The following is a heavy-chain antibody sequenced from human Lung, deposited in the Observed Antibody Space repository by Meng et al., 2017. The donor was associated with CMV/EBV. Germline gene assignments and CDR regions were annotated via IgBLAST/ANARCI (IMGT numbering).Heavy chain of an antibody. D-gene: IGHD1-26*01. CDR1: GASISSCY. CDR3: ARGHTNSGSFVGYYALDV. Sequence: SETLSLXXTVSGASISSCYWSWIRQPPGRGLEWIGNIHYSGSSNYNPSLKGRVTMSVATSEDQFSLRLNSVTAADTAVYYCARGHTNSGSFVGYYALDVWVQGATVTVS. J-gene: IGHJ6*02. V-gene: IGHV4-59*01. CDR2: IHYSGSS.